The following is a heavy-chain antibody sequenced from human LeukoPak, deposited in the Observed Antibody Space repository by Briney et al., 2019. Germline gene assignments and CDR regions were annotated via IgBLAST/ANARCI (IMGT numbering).Heavy chain of an antibody. V-gene: IGHV1-24*01. Sequence: GASVKVSCKLSGYTLSEVSMHWVRHSPGKGLEWMGGFNLEEGETIYARKFQGRLTLTEDTSTDTAYMEVSGLRSEDTAVYYCATEIVGYGGVHYFDHWGQGTLVTVSS. CDR3: ATEIVGYGGVHYFDH. CDR1: GYTLSEVS. J-gene: IGHJ4*02. D-gene: IGHD5-12*01. CDR2: FNLEEGET.